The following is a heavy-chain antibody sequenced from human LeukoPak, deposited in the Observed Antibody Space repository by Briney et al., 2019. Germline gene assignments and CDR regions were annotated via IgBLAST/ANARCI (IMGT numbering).Heavy chain of an antibody. D-gene: IGHD3-10*02. V-gene: IGHV4-4*07. CDR2: THPSGTT. CDR3: ARGNSNYVYDY. CDR1: GGSISGYY. Sequence: SETLSLTCTVSGGSISGYYWTWIRQPAGKGLEWIGRTHPSGTTNYNPSLKSRVTMSVDTSENQCSLKLSSVTAADTAIYYCARGNSNYVYDYWGQGTLVTVSS. J-gene: IGHJ4*02.